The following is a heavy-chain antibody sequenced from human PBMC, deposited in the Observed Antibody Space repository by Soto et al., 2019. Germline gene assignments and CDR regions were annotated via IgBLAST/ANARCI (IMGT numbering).Heavy chain of an antibody. J-gene: IGHJ5*02. CDR1: GGTFSSYA. Sequence: SVKVSCKASGGTFSSYAISWVRQAPGQGLEWMGGIIPIFGTANYAQKFQGRVTITADESTSTAYMELSSLRSEDTAVYYCARGIRYSGSYRRWSDPWGQGTLVTVSS. CDR3: ARGIRYSGSYRRWSDP. D-gene: IGHD1-26*01. V-gene: IGHV1-69*13. CDR2: IIPIFGTA.